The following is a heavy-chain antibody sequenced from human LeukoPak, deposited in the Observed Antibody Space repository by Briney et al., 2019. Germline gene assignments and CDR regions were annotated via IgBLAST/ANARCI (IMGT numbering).Heavy chain of an antibody. D-gene: IGHD3-9*01. V-gene: IGHV3-48*02. CDR1: GFTFSSYS. J-gene: IGHJ6*02. CDR3: AREAFSGIRYFDWNIPRGMDV. CDR2: ISSSSSTI. Sequence: PGGSLSLSCAASGFTFSSYSMNWVRQAPGKGLEWVSYISSSSSTIYSADSVKGRFTISRDNAKTSLYLQMNSLRDEDTAVYYCAREAFSGIRYFDWNIPRGMDVWGQGTTVTVSS.